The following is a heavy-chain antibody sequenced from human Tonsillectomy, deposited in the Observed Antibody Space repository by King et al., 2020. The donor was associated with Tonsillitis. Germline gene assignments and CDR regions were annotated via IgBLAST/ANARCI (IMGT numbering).Heavy chain of an antibody. CDR1: GFTFSSYA. J-gene: IGHJ4*02. CDR3: AKGGYCSSTSCPFDY. Sequence: VQLVESGGGLVQPGGSLRLSCSASGFTFSSYAMSWVRQGPGKGLEWVSGIIGSGGSTYYADSVKGRFTISRDNSKNTLYMQMNSLRAEDTAVYYCAKGGYCSSTSCPFDYWGQGTLVTVSS. D-gene: IGHD2-2*01. CDR2: IIGSGGST. V-gene: IGHV3-23*04.